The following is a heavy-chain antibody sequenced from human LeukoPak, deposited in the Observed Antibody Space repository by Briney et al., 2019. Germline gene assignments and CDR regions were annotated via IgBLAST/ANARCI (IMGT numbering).Heavy chain of an antibody. J-gene: IGHJ5*02. D-gene: IGHD3-10*01. CDR2: IYHSGST. Sequence: SETLSLTCTVSGYSISSGYYWGWIRQPPGKGLEWIGSIYHSGSTYYNPSLKSRVTISVDTSKNQFSLKLSSVTAADTAVYYCARARDYYGSGSYNWFDPWGQGTLVTVSS. CDR3: ARARDYYGSGSYNWFDP. CDR1: GYSISSGYY. V-gene: IGHV4-38-2*02.